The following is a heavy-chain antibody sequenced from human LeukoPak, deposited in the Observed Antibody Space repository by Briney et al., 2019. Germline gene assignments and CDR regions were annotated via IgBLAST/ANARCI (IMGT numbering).Heavy chain of an antibody. CDR2: ISAYNGNT. CDR3: ARDTGVLRYFDWLLHNYYYYGMDV. Sequence: ASVKVSCKASGYTFTSYGISWVRQAPGQGLEWMGWISAYNGNTNYAQKLQGRVTMTTDTSTSTAYMELRSLRSDDTAGYYCARDTGVLRYFDWLLHNYYYYGMDVWGKGTTVTVSS. J-gene: IGHJ6*04. CDR1: GYTFTSYG. V-gene: IGHV1-18*04. D-gene: IGHD3-9*01.